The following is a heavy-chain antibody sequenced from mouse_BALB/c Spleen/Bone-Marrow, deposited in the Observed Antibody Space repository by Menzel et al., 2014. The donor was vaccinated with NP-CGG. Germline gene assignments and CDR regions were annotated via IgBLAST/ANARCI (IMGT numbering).Heavy chain of an antibody. Sequence: QVHVKQSGSVLVRPGASVKLSCKASGYTFTSSWMHWAKQRPGQGLEWIGEIHPNSGNTNYNEKFKGKATLTSDKSSSTAYMELSRLTSEDSAVYYCAIHEGYFDYWGQGTTLTVSS. CDR2: IHPNSGNT. CDR3: AIHEGYFDY. V-gene: IGHV1S130*01. J-gene: IGHJ2*01. CDR1: GYTFTSSW.